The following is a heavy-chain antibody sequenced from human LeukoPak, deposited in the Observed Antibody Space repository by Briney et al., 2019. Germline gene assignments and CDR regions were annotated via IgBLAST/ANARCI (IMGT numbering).Heavy chain of an antibody. D-gene: IGHD5-18*01. CDR1: GFTFSSYA. CDR2: ISGSGGST. Sequence: GGSLRLSCAASGFTFSSYAMSWVRQAPGKGLEWVSAISGSGGSTYYADSVKGRFTISRDNSENTLYLQMNSLRAEDTAVYYCARAKDTAMGGDYYYGMDVWGQGTTVTVSS. J-gene: IGHJ6*02. CDR3: ARAKDTAMGGDYYYGMDV. V-gene: IGHV3-23*01.